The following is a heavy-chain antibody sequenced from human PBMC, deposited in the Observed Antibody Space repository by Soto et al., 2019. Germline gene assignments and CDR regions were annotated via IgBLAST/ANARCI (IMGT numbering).Heavy chain of an antibody. D-gene: IGHD3-3*01. CDR1: GFTFSSYS. Sequence: EVQLVESGGGLVKPGGSLRLSCAASGFTFSSYSMNWVRQAPGKGLEWVSSISSSSSYIYYADSVKGRFTISRDNAKSSLYLQMNSLRAEDTAVYYCARDGDFWSGYPSKNWYFDLWGRGTLVTVSS. CDR3: ARDGDFWSGYPSKNWYFDL. CDR2: ISSSSSYI. J-gene: IGHJ2*01. V-gene: IGHV3-21*01.